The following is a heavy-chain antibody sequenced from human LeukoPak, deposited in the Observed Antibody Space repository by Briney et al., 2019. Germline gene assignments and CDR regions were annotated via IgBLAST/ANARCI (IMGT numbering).Heavy chain of an antibody. CDR2: IYHSGST. CDR3: ARLAADYYYYMDV. V-gene: IGHV4-38-2*01. Sequence: PSETLSLTCAVSGYSIGSGYYWGWIRQPPGKGLEWIGSIYHSGSTYYNPSLKSRVTISVDTSKNQFSLKLSSVTAADTAVYYCARLAADYYYYMDVWGKGTTVTVSS. J-gene: IGHJ6*03. CDR1: GYSIGSGYY.